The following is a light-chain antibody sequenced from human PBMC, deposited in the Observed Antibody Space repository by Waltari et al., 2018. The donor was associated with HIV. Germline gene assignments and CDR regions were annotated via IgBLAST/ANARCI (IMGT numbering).Light chain of an antibody. CDR2: WAS. Sequence: DIVMTQSPDSLAVSLGERATINCKSSQSVLYSSNNKNYLAWYQQQPGQSPKLLIYWASTRESGVPDRFSGSGSGTDFTLTISSLQAEDVAVYYCQQYYSTLWTFGQGTKVEIK. CDR3: QQYYSTLWT. J-gene: IGKJ1*01. CDR1: QSVLYSSNNKNY. V-gene: IGKV4-1*01.